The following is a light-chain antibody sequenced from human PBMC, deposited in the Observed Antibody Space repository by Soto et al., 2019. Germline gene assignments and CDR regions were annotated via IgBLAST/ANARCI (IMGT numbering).Light chain of an antibody. CDR3: KQSKSFPLT. CDR1: HIIDRW. V-gene: IGKV1-12*01. CDR2: RIS. J-gene: IGKJ4*01. Sequence: DIQMTQSPSSLSASLGDRVTITCRASHIIDRWLTWYQQKPGKAPKVLIYRISSLRSGVPSRFSGNGSGTDFSLTISSLQPEDLATYYCKQSKSFPLTFGGGTTVDIK.